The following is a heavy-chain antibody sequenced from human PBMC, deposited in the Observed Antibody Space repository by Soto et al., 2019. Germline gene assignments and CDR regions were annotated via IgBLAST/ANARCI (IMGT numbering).Heavy chain of an antibody. J-gene: IGHJ3*02. CDR2: ISSSSSTI. D-gene: IGHD6-13*01. V-gene: IGHV3-48*01. CDR3: ARTRQHSSWYFDAFDI. CDR1: GFTFSSYS. Sequence: EVQLVESGGGLVQPGGSLRLSCAASGFTFSSYSMNWVRQAPGKGLEWVSYISSSSSTIYYADSVKGRFTISRDNAKNSLYLQMNSLRAEDTAVYYCARTRQHSSWYFDAFDIWGQGTLVTVCS.